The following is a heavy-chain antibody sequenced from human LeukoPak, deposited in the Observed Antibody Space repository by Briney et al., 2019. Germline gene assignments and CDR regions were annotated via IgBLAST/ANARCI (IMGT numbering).Heavy chain of an antibody. CDR3: AKVFVPAAIYFDY. J-gene: IGHJ4*02. D-gene: IGHD2-2*02. CDR2: ISGSGGST. CDR1: GFTFSSYA. V-gene: IGHV3-23*01. Sequence: GGSLRLSCAASGFTFSSYAMSWVRKAPGKGMEWVSAISGSGGSTYYADSVKGRFTISRDNSKNTLYLQMNSLRAEDTAVYYCAKVFVPAAIYFDYWGQGTLVTVSS.